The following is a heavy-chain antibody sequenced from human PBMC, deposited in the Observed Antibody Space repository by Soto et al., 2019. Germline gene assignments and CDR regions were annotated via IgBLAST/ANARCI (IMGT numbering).Heavy chain of an antibody. V-gene: IGHV1-18*01. CDR1: GYTFTSYG. Sequence: ASVKVSCKASGYTFTSYGISWVRQAPGQGLEWMGWISAYNGNTNYAQKLQGRVTMTTDTSTSTAYMELRSLRSDDTAVYYCARVEARWDDILTGLDNWFDPWGQGTLVTVSS. J-gene: IGHJ5*02. CDR2: ISAYNGNT. D-gene: IGHD3-9*01. CDR3: ARVEARWDDILTGLDNWFDP.